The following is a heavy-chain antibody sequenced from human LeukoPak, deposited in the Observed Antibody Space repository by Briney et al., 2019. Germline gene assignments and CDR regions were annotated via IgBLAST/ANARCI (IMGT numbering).Heavy chain of an antibody. Sequence: PSETLSLTCTVSGGSISSSSYYWGWTREPPGKGLEWIGSIYYSGSTYYNPSLKSRVTISVDTSKNQFSLKLSSVTAADTAVYYCARRVRAQGNNWFDPWGQGTLVTVSS. J-gene: IGHJ5*02. V-gene: IGHV4-39*01. CDR3: ARRVRAQGNNWFDP. CDR2: IYYSGST. CDR1: GGSISSSSYY. D-gene: IGHD2-2*01.